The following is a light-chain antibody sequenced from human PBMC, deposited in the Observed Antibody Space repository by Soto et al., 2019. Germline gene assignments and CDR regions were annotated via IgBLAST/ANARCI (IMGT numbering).Light chain of an antibody. Sequence: EIVLTQSPATLSLSPGESATISCRASQSVSTYLAWYQQKPGQAPRLLIYDASNRVTGIPARFRGSGSGTDFTLTISSLEPDDFAVYYCQQRSNWPPTFGQGTKVGIK. J-gene: IGKJ1*01. CDR3: QQRSNWPPT. V-gene: IGKV3-11*01. CDR1: QSVSTY. CDR2: DAS.